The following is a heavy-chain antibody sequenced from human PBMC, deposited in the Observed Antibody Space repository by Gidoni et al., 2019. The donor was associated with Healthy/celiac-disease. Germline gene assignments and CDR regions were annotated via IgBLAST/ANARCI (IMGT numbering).Heavy chain of an antibody. CDR2: ISGSGGST. CDR3: ANLFSAGSYSLDNWFDP. J-gene: IGHJ5*02. CDR1: GFTFSSYA. D-gene: IGHD1-26*01. Sequence: EVQLLESGGGLVQPGGSLRLSCAASGFTFSSYAMSWVRQAPGKGLEWVSAISGSGGSTYYADSVKGRFTISRDNSKNTLYLQMNSLRAEDTAVYYCANLFSAGSYSLDNWFDPWGQGTLVTVSS. V-gene: IGHV3-23*01.